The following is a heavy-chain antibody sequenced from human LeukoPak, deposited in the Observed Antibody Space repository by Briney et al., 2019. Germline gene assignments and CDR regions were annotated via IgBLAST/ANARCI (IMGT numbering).Heavy chain of an antibody. CDR3: ARGGIVGASDY. CDR2: VSAYNGNT. V-gene: IGHV1-18*01. J-gene: IGHJ4*02. Sequence: ASVKVSCKASGYTFTSYGISWVRQAPGQGLEWMGWVSAYNGNTNYAQKLQGRVTITTDTSTSTAYMELGSLSSDGPAVYLWARGGIVGASDYWGQGTLVTVSS. D-gene: IGHD1-26*01. CDR1: GYTFTSYG.